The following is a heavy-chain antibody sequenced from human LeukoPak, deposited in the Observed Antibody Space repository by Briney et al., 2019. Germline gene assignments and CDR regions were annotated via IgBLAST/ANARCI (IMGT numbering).Heavy chain of an antibody. CDR1: GFTFSSYS. Sequence: GGSLRLSCAASGFTFSSYSMNWVRQAPGKGLEWVSYISSSSSTIYYADSVKGRSTISRDNAKNSLYLQMNSLRAEDTAVYYCARDLTHYYDSSGPKDAFDIWGQGTMVTVSS. CDR3: ARDLTHYYDSSGPKDAFDI. V-gene: IGHV3-48*01. J-gene: IGHJ3*02. D-gene: IGHD3-22*01. CDR2: ISSSSSTI.